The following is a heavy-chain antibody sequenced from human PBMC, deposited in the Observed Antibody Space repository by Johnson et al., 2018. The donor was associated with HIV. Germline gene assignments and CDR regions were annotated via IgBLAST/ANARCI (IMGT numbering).Heavy chain of an antibody. CDR2: IRYDGSTK. V-gene: IGHV3-30*02. Sequence: QMQLVESGGGVVQPGGSLRLSCAASGFTFSSYGMHWVRQAPGKGLEWVAFIRYDGSTKYYADSVKGRFTISRDNSKNTLYLQMNSLRAEDTAVYYCASGWGIVVSDAFDIWGQGTMVTVSS. D-gene: IGHD6-19*01. CDR1: GFTFSSYG. CDR3: ASGWGIVVSDAFDI. J-gene: IGHJ3*02.